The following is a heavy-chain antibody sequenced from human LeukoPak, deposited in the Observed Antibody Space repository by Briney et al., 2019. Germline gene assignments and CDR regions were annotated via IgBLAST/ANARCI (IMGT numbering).Heavy chain of an antibody. CDR1: GVSISSSNSY. D-gene: IGHD2-15*01. CDR3: ARPLGYCSGGSCYNWFDP. CDR2: IYYSGNT. J-gene: IGHJ5*02. V-gene: IGHV4-39*01. Sequence: SETLYLTCTVSGVSISSSNSYWGWIRQPPGKGLEWIGSIYYSGNTYYNAPLKSQVSISIDTSKNQFSLKLSSVTAADTAVYYCARPLGYCSGGSCYNWFDPWGQGTLVTVSS.